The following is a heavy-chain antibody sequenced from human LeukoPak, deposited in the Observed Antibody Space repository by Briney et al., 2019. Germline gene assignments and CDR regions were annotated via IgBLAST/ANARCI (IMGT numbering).Heavy chain of an antibody. CDR1: GYTFTSYG. D-gene: IGHD1-26*01. Sequence: ASVKVSCKASGYTFTSYGISWVRQAPGQGFEWMGWISAYNGNTNYAQKLQGRVTMTTDTSTSTAYMELRSLRSDDTAVYYCARESGSYPIRTFDYWGQGTLVTVSS. V-gene: IGHV1-18*01. CDR3: ARESGSYPIRTFDY. CDR2: ISAYNGNT. J-gene: IGHJ4*02.